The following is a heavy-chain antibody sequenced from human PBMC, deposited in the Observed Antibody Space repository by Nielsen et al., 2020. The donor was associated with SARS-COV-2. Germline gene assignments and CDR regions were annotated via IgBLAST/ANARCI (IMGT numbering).Heavy chain of an antibody. CDR3: ARGPNSSSWYDNYYYYMDV. D-gene: IGHD6-13*01. Sequence: SETLSLTCTVSGGSISSGDYYWSWIRQPPGKGLEWIGYIYYSGSTYYNPSLKSRVTISVDTSKNQFSLKLSSVTAADTAVYYCARGPNSSSWYDNYYYYMDVWGKGTTVTVSS. J-gene: IGHJ6*03. CDR2: IYYSGST. CDR1: GGSISSGDYY. V-gene: IGHV4-30-4*01.